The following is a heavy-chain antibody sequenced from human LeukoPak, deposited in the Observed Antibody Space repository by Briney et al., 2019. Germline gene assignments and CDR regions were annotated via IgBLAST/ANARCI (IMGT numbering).Heavy chain of an antibody. CDR2: ISGTGGTT. V-gene: IGHV3-23*01. CDR3: ARSGNYYDTSGYHYFDY. CDR1: GFTFSSYG. D-gene: IGHD3-22*01. Sequence: PGGSLRLSCAASGFTFSSYGMSWVRQAPGKGLEWVSAISGTGGTTYYADSVKGRFTISRDNSKNTLYLQMNSLRADDTAVYYCARSGNYYDTSGYHYFDYWGQGILVTVSS. J-gene: IGHJ4*02.